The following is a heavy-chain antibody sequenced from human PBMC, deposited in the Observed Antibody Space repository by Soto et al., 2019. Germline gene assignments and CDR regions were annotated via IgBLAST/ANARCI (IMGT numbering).Heavy chain of an antibody. CDR1: GFTFRSYW. Sequence: XVSLRLSVADSGFTFRSYWMSWVRQAPGKGLEWVANVKYDGSQTYYVGSVKGRFTISRDNAKNSLYLQMDSRRAEDTAVYYCTRDFQGPLDYGMDVWGQGTTVTVSS. CDR2: VKYDGSQT. J-gene: IGHJ6*02. CDR3: TRDFQGPLDYGMDV. V-gene: IGHV3-7*01. D-gene: IGHD1-1*01.